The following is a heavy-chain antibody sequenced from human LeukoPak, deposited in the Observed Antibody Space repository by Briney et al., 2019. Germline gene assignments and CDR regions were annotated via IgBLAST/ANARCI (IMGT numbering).Heavy chain of an antibody. J-gene: IGHJ4*02. Sequence: PGGSLRLSCAASGFTFSSYWMHWVRQAPGKGLEWVAFIRYDGSNKYYADSVKGRFTISRDNSKNTLYLQMNSLRAEDTAVYYCAKDYYYDSSGYYYEFLFDYWGQGTLVTVSS. D-gene: IGHD3-22*01. CDR3: AKDYYYDSSGYYYEFLFDY. V-gene: IGHV3-30*02. CDR1: GFTFSSYW. CDR2: IRYDGSNK.